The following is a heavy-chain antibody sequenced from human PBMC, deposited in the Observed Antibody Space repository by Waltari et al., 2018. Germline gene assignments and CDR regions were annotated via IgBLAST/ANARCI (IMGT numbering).Heavy chain of an antibody. CDR2: IYPGDSDT. J-gene: IGHJ4*02. CDR3: AAGTPYYGSGSLH. D-gene: IGHD3-10*01. V-gene: IGHV5-51*01. Sequence: EYMGIIYPGDSDTRYSPSFQGQVTISADKSISTAYLQWSSLKASDTAMYYCAAGTPYYGSGSLHWGQGTLVTVSS.